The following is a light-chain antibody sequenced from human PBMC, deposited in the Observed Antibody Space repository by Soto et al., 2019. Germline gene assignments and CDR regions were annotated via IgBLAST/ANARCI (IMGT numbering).Light chain of an antibody. Sequence: DIQMTQSPSSLSGSVGDRVTITCQASQDIGNSVNWCQQKPGKAPKLLLSAASNLETGDPLRFSGSGSGTDFAFIISSLQPEDVATYFCQQYGSLPITFGQGTRLEIK. CDR3: QQYGSLPIT. CDR1: QDIGNS. CDR2: AAS. J-gene: IGKJ5*01. V-gene: IGKV1-33*01.